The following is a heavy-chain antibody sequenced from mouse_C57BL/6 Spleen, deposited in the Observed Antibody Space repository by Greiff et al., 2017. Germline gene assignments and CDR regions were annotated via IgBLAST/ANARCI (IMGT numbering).Heavy chain of an antibody. Sequence: VQLQQPGAELVKPGASVKLSCKASGYTFTSYWMHWVKQRPGQGLEWIGMIHPNSGSTNYNEKFKSKATLTVDKSSSTAYMQLSSLTYEDAAVYYCARGLRRGYLDDWGTGTTVTVSS. CDR2: IHPNSGST. D-gene: IGHD1-1*01. CDR1: GYTFTSYW. CDR3: ARGLRRGYLDD. J-gene: IGHJ1*03. V-gene: IGHV1-64*01.